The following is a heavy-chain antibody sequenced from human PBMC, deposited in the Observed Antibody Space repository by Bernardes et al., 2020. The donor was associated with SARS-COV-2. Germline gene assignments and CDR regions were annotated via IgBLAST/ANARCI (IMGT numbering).Heavy chain of an antibody. CDR2: ISGRGGTT. CDR1: GFTFSNYA. Sequence: GGSLRLFCAASGFTFSNYAMNWVRQAPGKGLEWVSGISGRGGTTFYADSVKGRFTVSRDNFKNMLYLQLNSLRAEDTAVYYCAKDSVDGGSGYYYGDYCGVDVWGQGTTVTVSS. D-gene: IGHD3-22*01. CDR3: AKDSVDGGSGYYYGDYCGVDV. V-gene: IGHV3-23*01. J-gene: IGHJ6*02.